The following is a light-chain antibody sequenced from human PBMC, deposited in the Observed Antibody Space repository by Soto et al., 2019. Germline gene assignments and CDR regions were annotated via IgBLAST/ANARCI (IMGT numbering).Light chain of an antibody. Sequence: ILLTQSPATLSLSPGERATLSCRASQSVSSYLAWYQQKPGQPPRLLIYDASSRATGIPARFSGSGSGTDFTLTISSLEPEDFAVYYCQQRSDWPPLTFGGGTKVDIK. CDR1: QSVSSY. V-gene: IGKV3-11*01. J-gene: IGKJ4*01. CDR3: QQRSDWPPLT. CDR2: DAS.